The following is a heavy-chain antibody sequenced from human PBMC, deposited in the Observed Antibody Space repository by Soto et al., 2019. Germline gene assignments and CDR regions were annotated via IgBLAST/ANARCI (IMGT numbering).Heavy chain of an antibody. D-gene: IGHD6-13*01. CDR1: GYTFTSYY. CDR3: ARDLAAGTFTNWFDP. V-gene: IGHV1-46*01. CDR2: INPSGGST. J-gene: IGHJ5*02. Sequence: ASVKVSCKASGYTFTSYYMHWVRQAPGQGLEWMGIINPSGGSTSYAQKFQGRVTMTRDTSTSTVYMELSSLRSEDTAVYYCARDLAAGTFTNWFDPWGQGTLVTVSS.